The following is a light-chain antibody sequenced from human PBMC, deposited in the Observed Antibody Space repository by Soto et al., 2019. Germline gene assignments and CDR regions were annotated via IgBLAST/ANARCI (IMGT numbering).Light chain of an antibody. CDR1: QSISSW. CDR2: KES. Sequence: DIQMTQSPSTLSASVGDRVTITCRASQSISSWLAWYQQKPGKAPKLLIYKESSLESGVTSRFSGSGSGTEFTLTISSLQPDDFATYYCQQYNSYSPRWTFGQGTKVEIK. CDR3: QQYNSYSPRWT. V-gene: IGKV1-5*03. J-gene: IGKJ1*01.